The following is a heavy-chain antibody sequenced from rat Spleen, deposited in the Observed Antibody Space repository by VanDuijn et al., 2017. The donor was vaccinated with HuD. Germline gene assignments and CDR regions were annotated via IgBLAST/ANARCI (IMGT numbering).Heavy chain of an antibody. D-gene: IGHD4-4*01. CDR1: GFTFSDFY. V-gene: IGHV5-7*01. CDR3: TRRGYLSDWYFDF. Sequence: EVQLVESGGGLVQPGRSLKVSCAASGFTFSDFYMAWVRQAPTKGLEWVATISHDGSKTYYRDSVKGRFTISRDNARSTLNLHMDSLRSEDTAIYYCTRRGYLSDWYFDFWGPGTMVTVSS. J-gene: IGHJ1*01. CDR2: ISHDGSKT.